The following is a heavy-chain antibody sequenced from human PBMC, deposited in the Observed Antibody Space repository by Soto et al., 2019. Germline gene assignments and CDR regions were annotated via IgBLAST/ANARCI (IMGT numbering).Heavy chain of an antibody. CDR2: ISSSSSTI. CDR1: GFTFSSYT. Sequence: EVQLVESGGGLVQPGGSLRLSCAASGFTFSSYTMNWVRQAPGKGLEWVSYISSSSSTIYYPDPVKGRLTISRDNAKNSLYLQMNSLRAEDTAVYYCARANYYGSPGDFDYWGQGTLVTVSS. CDR3: ARANYYGSPGDFDY. V-gene: IGHV3-48*01. D-gene: IGHD3-10*01. J-gene: IGHJ4*02.